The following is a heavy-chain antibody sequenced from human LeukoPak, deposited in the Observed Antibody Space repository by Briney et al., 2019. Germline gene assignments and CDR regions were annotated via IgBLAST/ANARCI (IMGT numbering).Heavy chain of an antibody. CDR2: MNPNSGNT. V-gene: IGHV1-8*02. J-gene: IGHJ6*02. Sequence: ASVKVSCKASGYTFTTYDINWVRQATGQGLEWMGWMNPNSGNTGYAQKFQGRVTMTRNTSISTAYMELSSLRSEDTAVYYCARFVPFRWGYYYYGMDVWGQGTTVTVSS. D-gene: IGHD5-24*01. CDR3: ARFVPFRWGYYYYGMDV. CDR1: GYTFTTYD.